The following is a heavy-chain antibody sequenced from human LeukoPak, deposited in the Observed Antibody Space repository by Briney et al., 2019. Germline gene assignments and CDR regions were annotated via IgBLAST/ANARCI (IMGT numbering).Heavy chain of an antibody. CDR1: GYTFTSYG. D-gene: IGHD2-21*02. Sequence: ASVKVSCKASGYTFTSYGIIWVRQAPGQGLEWMGWISAYNGNTNYAQKLQGRVTMTTDTSTSTAYMELRSLRSDDTAVYYCARDPIPCGGDCYSDAFDIWGQGTMVTVSS. CDR2: ISAYNGNT. J-gene: IGHJ3*02. CDR3: ARDPIPCGGDCYSDAFDI. V-gene: IGHV1-18*01.